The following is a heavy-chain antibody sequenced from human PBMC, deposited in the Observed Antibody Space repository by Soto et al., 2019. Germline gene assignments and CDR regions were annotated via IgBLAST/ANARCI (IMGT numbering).Heavy chain of an antibody. CDR2: IYYSGST. V-gene: IGHV4-39*07. CDR3: ARVPYYGSGRRDLAS. Sequence: TSEALCLRCTGSGGSMSRSRYYWGWIRQPPEKGLEWIGSIYYSGSTNYTPPLKSRVTISVDTSKNQFSLKLSSVTAADTAVYYCARVPYYGSGRRDLASWGQGPLVT. CDR1: GGSMSRSRYY. J-gene: IGHJ5*01. D-gene: IGHD3-10*01.